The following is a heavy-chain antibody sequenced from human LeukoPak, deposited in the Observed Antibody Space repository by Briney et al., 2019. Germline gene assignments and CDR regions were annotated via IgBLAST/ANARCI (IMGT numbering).Heavy chain of an antibody. Sequence: GGSLRLSCAASGFTFSSYEMNWVRQAPGKGLEWVAVISYDGSNKYYADSVKGRFTISRDNAKNSLYLQMNSLRAEDTAVYYCAGDTYYYDSSGHDYWGQGTLVTVSS. CDR3: AGDTYYYDSSGHDY. J-gene: IGHJ4*02. CDR1: GFTFSSYE. D-gene: IGHD3-22*01. V-gene: IGHV3-30*03. CDR2: ISYDGSNK.